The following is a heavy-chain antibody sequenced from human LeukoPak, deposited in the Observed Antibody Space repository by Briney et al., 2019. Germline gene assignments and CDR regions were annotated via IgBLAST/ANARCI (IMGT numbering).Heavy chain of an antibody. CDR3: ARDVEGYYGSGSYYGY. CDR2: INAGNGNT. Sequence: GASVKVSCKASGYTFTSYDINWVRQATGQGLEWMGWINAGNGNTKYSQKFQGRVTITRDTSASTAYMELSSLRSEDTAVYYCARDVEGYYGSGSYYGYWGQGTLVTVSS. J-gene: IGHJ4*02. D-gene: IGHD3-10*01. CDR1: GYTFTSYD. V-gene: IGHV1-3*01.